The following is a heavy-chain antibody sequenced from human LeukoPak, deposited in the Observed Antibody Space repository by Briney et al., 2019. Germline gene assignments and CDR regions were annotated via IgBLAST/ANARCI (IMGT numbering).Heavy chain of an antibody. CDR1: GGSISSYY. D-gene: IGHD3-22*01. J-gene: IGHJ4*02. CDR3: ARDKWGDYDSSGYYYFDY. CDR2: IYYSGST. V-gene: IGHV4-59*01. Sequence: PETLSLTCTVSGGSISSYYWSWIRQPPGKGLEWIGYIYYSGSTNYNPSLKSRVTISVDTSKNQFSLKLSSVTAADTAVYYCARDKWGDYDSSGYYYFDYWGQGTRVTVSS.